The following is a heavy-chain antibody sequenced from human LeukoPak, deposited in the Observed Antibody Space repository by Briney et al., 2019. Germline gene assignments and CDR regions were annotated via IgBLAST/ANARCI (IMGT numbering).Heavy chain of an antibody. Sequence: GESLKISCKHSEYSFPNYCIGWVRQMPGKGLEWMGMTFPGHSYSIYSPSFQGQVTMSVDKSITTAYLQWSSLKASDTAMYYCARHFHPAETTGGYFDVWGRGTLVTV. CDR1: EYSFPNYC. D-gene: IGHD4-17*01. V-gene: IGHV5-51*01. CDR3: ARHFHPAETTGGYFDV. J-gene: IGHJ2*01. CDR2: TFPGHSYS.